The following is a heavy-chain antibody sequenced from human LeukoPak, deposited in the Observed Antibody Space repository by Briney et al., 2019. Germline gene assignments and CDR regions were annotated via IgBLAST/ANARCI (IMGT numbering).Heavy chain of an antibody. CDR1: GFTFSSYA. D-gene: IGHD4-17*01. CDR3: ARDHYGDYEYFDY. Sequence: SGGSLRLSCAASGFTFSSYAMHWVRQAPGKGLEWVAVISYDGSNKYYADSVKGRFTISRDNSKNTLYLQMNSLRAEDTAVYYCARDHYGDYEYFDYWGQGTLVTVSS. J-gene: IGHJ4*02. CDR2: ISYDGSNK. V-gene: IGHV3-30-3*01.